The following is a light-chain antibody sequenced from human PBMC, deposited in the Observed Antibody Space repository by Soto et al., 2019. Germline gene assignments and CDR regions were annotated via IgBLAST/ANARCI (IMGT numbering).Light chain of an antibody. V-gene: IGLV2-8*01. CDR2: EVS. CDR3: SSYAGSNNVV. CDR1: SSDVGGYNY. J-gene: IGLJ2*01. Sequence: QSVLTQPPSASGSPGQSVTISCTGTSSDVGGYNYVSWYQQHPGKAPKLMIYEVSKRPSGVPDRFSGSKSGNTASLTVSGLQGEDEADYYCSSYAGSNNVVFGGGTK.